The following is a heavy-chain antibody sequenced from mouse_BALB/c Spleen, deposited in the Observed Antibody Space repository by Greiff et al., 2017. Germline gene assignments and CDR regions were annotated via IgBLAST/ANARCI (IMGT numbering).Heavy chain of an antibody. CDR3: TTYYRYEYYAMDY. J-gene: IGHJ4*01. D-gene: IGHD2-14*01. CDR2: ISSGGSYT. CDR1: GFTFSSYT. Sequence: DVMLVESGGGLVKPGGSLKLSCAASGFTFSSYTMSWVRQTPEKRLEWVATISSGGSYTYYPDSVKGRFTISRDNAKNTLYLQMSSLKSEDTAMYYCTTYYRYEYYAMDYWGQGTSVTVSS. V-gene: IGHV5-6-4*01.